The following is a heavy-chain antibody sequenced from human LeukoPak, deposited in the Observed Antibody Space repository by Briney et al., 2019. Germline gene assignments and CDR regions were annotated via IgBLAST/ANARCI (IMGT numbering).Heavy chain of an antibody. Sequence: ASVKVSCKASGYSFNSYGISWVRQAPGQGLDWMGWINTYKGNTNYAQKFQGRVSMTTDRSTSTAYLELRSLRSDDTAVYYCARDQKVGTTATYTPFDPWGQGTLVTVSS. D-gene: IGHD1-26*01. CDR3: ARDQKVGTTATYTPFDP. J-gene: IGHJ5*02. CDR2: INTYKGNT. CDR1: GYSFNSYG. V-gene: IGHV1-18*01.